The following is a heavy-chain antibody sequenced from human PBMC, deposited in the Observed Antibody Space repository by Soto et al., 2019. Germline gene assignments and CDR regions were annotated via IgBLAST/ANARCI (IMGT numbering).Heavy chain of an antibody. CDR1: GYTFTGYY. CDR3: ARDYLRSDIVATPLFAFDI. CDR2: INPNSGGT. V-gene: IGHV1-2*04. D-gene: IGHD5-12*01. Sequence: ASVKVSCKASGYTFTGYYMHWVRQAPGQGLEWMGWINPNSGGTNYAQKFRGWVTMTRDTSISTAYMELSRLRSDDTAVYYCARDYLRSDIVATPLFAFDIWGQGTMVTVSS. J-gene: IGHJ3*02.